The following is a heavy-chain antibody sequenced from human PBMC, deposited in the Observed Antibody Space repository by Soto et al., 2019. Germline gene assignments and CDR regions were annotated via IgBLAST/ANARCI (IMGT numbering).Heavy chain of an antibody. CDR1: GGTFSTSG. D-gene: IGHD6-19*01. V-gene: IGHV1-69*01. J-gene: IGHJ4*02. Sequence: QVHLVQSGAEVKKPGSSVKVSCKASGGTFSTSGISWVRQAPGQGLEWVGRIVPLLGTANYAQRFQGRVTITADESTSTAYMELSSPRSEDTAVYYCATEYSSGWSGYWGQGTLVAVSS. CDR2: IVPLLGTA. CDR3: ATEYSSGWSGY.